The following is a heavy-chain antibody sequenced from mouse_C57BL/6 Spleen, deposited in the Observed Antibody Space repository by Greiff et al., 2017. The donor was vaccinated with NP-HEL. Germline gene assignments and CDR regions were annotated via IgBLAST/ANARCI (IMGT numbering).Heavy chain of an antibody. J-gene: IGHJ1*03. V-gene: IGHV1-69*01. D-gene: IGHD2-2*01. CDR3: ARAGGLQPYWYFDV. Sequence: QVQLQQPGAELVMPGASVKLSCKASGYTFTSYWMPWVQQRPGQGLEWIGEIDPSDSYTNYNQKFKGKSTLTVDKSSSTAYMQLSSLTSEDSAVYYCARAGGLQPYWYFDVWGTGTTVTVSS. CDR1: GYTFTSYW. CDR2: IDPSDSYT.